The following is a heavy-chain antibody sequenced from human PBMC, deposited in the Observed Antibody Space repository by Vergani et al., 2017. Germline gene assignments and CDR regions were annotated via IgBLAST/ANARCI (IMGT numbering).Heavy chain of an antibody. CDR3: ILTGTTASPVNDY. CDR2: ISGSGDST. V-gene: IGHV3-23*01. D-gene: IGHD1-7*01. J-gene: IGHJ4*02. Sequence: EVQLLESGGGLVQPGGSLRLSCAASGFTFSTFAMSWVRQAPGKGLEWVSAISGSGDSTYYADSVKGRFTISRDNSKNTLYLQLNSLRAEDTAIYYCILTGTTASPVNDYWGQGTLVTVSS. CDR1: GFTFSTFA.